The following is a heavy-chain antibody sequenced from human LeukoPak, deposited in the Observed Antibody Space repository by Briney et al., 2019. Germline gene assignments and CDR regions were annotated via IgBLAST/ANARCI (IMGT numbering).Heavy chain of an antibody. CDR1: GGSITTDNYY. Sequence: SETLSLTCTVSGGSITTDNYYWDWIRQSPGRGLEWIGSLYYGGSTYYNPSLKSRLTISVDTSKNQFSLRLSSVTAADTAVYYCAKYYCSSTSCYYFDYWGQGTLVTVSS. D-gene: IGHD2-2*01. J-gene: IGHJ4*02. V-gene: IGHV4-39*07. CDR3: AKYYCSSTSCYYFDY. CDR2: LYYGGST.